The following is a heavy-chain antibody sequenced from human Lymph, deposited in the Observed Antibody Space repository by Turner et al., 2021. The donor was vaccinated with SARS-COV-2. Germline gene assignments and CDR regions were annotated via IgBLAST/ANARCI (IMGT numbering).Heavy chain of an antibody. D-gene: IGHD3-10*01. CDR1: VGSFSGYY. V-gene: IGHV4-34*01. CDR2: INHSGIT. J-gene: IGHJ5*02. CDR3: ARLNPPEVGWGDWFDP. Sequence: QVQLQQWGAGLLKTSETLSLTCTVSVGSFSGYYWSWIRQPPGKGLEWHGEINHSGITNYNPPHKSRVTIAVDTSKNQFSLNLSSVTASYTAVYYWARLNPPEVGWGDWFDPWGQGTLVTVSS.